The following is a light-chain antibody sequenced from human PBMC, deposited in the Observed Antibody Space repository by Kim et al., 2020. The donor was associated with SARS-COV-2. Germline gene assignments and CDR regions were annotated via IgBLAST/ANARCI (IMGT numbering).Light chain of an antibody. CDR1: QSIGSK. CDR2: GAY. Sequence: SPGETATLSCRASQSIGSKLAWYQQKPGQAPRLLIYGAYIRASGIPARFSGSGSGTEFTLTISSLQFEDFAVYHCQQYENWPPWTFGQGTKVDIK. V-gene: IGKV3-15*01. CDR3: QQYENWPPWT. J-gene: IGKJ1*01.